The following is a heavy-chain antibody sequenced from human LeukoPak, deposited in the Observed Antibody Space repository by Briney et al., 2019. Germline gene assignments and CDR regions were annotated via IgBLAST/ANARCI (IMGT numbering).Heavy chain of an antibody. CDR1: GGSFSGYY. V-gene: IGHV4-34*01. Sequence: PSETLSLACAVYGGSFSGYYWSWIRQPPGRGLEWIGEINHSGSTNYNPSLKSRVTISVDTSKNQFSLKLSSVTAADTAVYYCARGDVVGGLNWFDPWGQGIMVTVSS. D-gene: IGHD1-26*01. J-gene: IGHJ5*01. CDR3: ARGDVVGGLNWFDP. CDR2: INHSGST.